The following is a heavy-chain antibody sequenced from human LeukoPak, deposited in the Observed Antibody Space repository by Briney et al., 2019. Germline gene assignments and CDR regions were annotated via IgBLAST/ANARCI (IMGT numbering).Heavy chain of an antibody. CDR1: GGSFSGYY. D-gene: IGHD3-9*01. CDR2: INHSGST. J-gene: IGHJ4*02. V-gene: IGHV4-34*01. Sequence: SETLSLTCAVYGGSFSGYYWSWIRQPPGKGLEWIEEINHSGSTNYNPSLKSRVTISVDTSKNQFSLKLSSVTAADTAVYYCARADFDGGYYYFDYWGQGTLVTVSS. CDR3: ARADFDGGYYYFDY.